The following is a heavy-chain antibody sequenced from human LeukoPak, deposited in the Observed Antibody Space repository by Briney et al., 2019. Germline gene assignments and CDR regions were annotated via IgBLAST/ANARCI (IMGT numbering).Heavy chain of an antibody. J-gene: IGHJ4*02. CDR2: IYYSGST. D-gene: IGHD2-2*01. CDR3: ARVSTRTFDY. Sequence: SETLSLTCTISGGSISSSSYYWGWIRQPPGKGLEWIGSIYYSGSTYYNPSPKSRVTISVDTSKNQFSLKLSSVTAADTAVYYCARVSTRTFDYWGQGTLVTVSS. V-gene: IGHV4-39*07. CDR1: GGSISSSSYY.